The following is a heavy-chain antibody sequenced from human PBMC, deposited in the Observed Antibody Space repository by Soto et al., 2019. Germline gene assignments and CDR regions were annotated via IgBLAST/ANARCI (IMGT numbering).Heavy chain of an antibody. Sequence: EVQLVESGGGLVQPGGSLRLSCAASGFTFSSYWMHWVRQAPGKGLVWVSRINSDGSSTSYADSVKGRFTISRDNAKNTRYLEMNSLRAEDTAVYYCAREYSSSGYYYGIHVWCEGTTVTDS. CDR3: AREYSSSGYYYGIHV. V-gene: IGHV3-74*01. D-gene: IGHD6-6*01. CDR1: GFTFSSYW. CDR2: INSDGSST. J-gene: IGHJ6*02.